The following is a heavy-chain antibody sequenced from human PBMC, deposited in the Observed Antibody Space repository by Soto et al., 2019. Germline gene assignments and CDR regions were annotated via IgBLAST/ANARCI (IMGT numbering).Heavy chain of an antibody. Sequence: QVQLVQSGAEVKKPGASVKVSCKASGYTFTSDGISWVRQAPVQGLEWMGWISAYNGNTNYAQKRQCRVTMTTASSTSRAYMELRSLRSDDTAVYYCARGGYSYGVPFDYWGQGTLVNVSS. CDR1: GYTFTSDG. D-gene: IGHD5-18*01. CDR3: ARGGYSYGVPFDY. CDR2: ISAYNGNT. J-gene: IGHJ4*02. V-gene: IGHV1-18*01.